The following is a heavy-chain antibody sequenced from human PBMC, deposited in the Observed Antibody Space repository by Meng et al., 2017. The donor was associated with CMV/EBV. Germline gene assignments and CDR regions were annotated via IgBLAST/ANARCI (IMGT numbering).Heavy chain of an antibody. D-gene: IGHD3-10*01. J-gene: IGHJ4*02. CDR1: GGSFSGYY. CDR3: ARESMVRGED. CDR2: INHSGST. Sequence: VHLQEGGAGLLKPSETLALTGVVYGGSFSGYYWSWIRQPPGKGLEWIGEINHSGSTNYNPPLKSRVTISVDTSKNQFSLKLSSVTAADTAVYYCARESMVRGEDWGQGTLVTVSS. V-gene: IGHV4-34*02.